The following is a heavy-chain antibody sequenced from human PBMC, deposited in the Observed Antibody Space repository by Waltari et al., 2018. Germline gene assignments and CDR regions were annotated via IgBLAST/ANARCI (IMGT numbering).Heavy chain of an antibody. V-gene: IGHV4-39*01. D-gene: IGHD4-17*01. Sequence: QLQLQESGPGLVKPSETLSLTCTVSGGSISTNYNWGWIRQPPGKGLEWMCNMQYGGTSFYNPSLKSRVTIYLDTSKNQFSLRLSSVGAADTAVYFCGRIAFGDDGGYFQHWGQGTLVTVSS. CDR1: GGSISTNYN. CDR2: MQYGGTS. CDR3: GRIAFGDDGGYFQH. J-gene: IGHJ1*01.